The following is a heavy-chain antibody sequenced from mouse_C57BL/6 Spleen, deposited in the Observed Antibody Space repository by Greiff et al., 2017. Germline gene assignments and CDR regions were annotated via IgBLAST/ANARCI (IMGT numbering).Heavy chain of an antibody. CDR3: ARSITTVVADFDY. CDR2: IYPGDGDT. CDR1: GYAFSSYW. Sequence: QVQLQQSGAELVKPGASVKISCKASGYAFSSYWMNWVKQRPGKGLEWIGQIYPGDGDTNYNGKFKGKATLTADKSSSTAYMQLNSLTSEDSAVYFCARSITTVVADFDYWGQGTTLTLSS. V-gene: IGHV1-80*01. J-gene: IGHJ2*01. D-gene: IGHD1-1*01.